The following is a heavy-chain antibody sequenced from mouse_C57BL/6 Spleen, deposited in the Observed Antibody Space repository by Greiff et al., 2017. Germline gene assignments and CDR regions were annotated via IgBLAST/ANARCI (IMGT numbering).Heavy chain of an antibody. D-gene: IGHD2-2*01. V-gene: IGHV15-2*01. CDR3: ARGRGYEGVAMDY. CDR1: DSEVFPIAY. CDR2: ILPSIGRT. J-gene: IGHJ4*01. Sequence: QVQLQQSGSELRSPGSSVKLSCKDFDSEVFPIAYMSWVRQKPGHGFEWIGGILPSIGRTINGEKFEDKATLDADTLSNTAYLELNSLTSADSAISYCARGRGYEGVAMDYWGQRTSVTVSS.